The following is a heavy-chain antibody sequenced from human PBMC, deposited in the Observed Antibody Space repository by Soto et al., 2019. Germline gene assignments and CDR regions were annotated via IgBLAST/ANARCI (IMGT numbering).Heavy chain of an antibody. V-gene: IGHV3-11*06. D-gene: IGHD4-17*01. CDR1: GFTCSDYY. Sequence: GGSLRLSCAASGFTCSDYYMSWIRQAPGKGLEWVSYISSSSSYTNYADSVKGRFTISRDNAKNSLYLQMNSLRAEDTAVYYCARDAHDYGDRLEYFDYWGQGTLVTVSS. CDR3: ARDAHDYGDRLEYFDY. CDR2: ISSSSSYT. J-gene: IGHJ4*02.